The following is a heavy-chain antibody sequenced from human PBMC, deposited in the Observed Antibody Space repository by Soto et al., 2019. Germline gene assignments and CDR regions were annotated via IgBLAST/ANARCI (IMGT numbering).Heavy chain of an antibody. J-gene: IGHJ3*02. CDR2: IYPGDSDT. V-gene: IGHV5-51*01. D-gene: IGHD3-22*01. CDR3: ASLGYYDSSGYYVSDAFDI. Sequence: PGESLKISCKGSGYSFTSYWIGWVRQMPGKGLEWMGIIYPGDSDTRYSPSFQGQVTISADKSISTAYLQWSSLKASDTAMYYCASLGYYDSSGYYVSDAFDIWGQGTMVTVSS. CDR1: GYSFTSYW.